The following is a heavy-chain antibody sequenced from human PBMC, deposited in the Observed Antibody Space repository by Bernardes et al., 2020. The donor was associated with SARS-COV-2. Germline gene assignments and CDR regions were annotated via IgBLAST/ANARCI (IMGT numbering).Heavy chain of an antibody. CDR3: ARDVGGADWRFGFDV. Sequence: GGSLRLSCAASGFTFSSYWMSWVRQAPGKGLEWVANIKGDGSQRSSVDSVRGRFTTSRDNTRTSVFLQMESLRAEDTAVYYCARDVGGADWRFGFDVWGPGTMVHVS. V-gene: IGHV3-7*01. CDR2: IKGDGSQR. CDR1: GFTFSSYW. D-gene: IGHD2-21*02. J-gene: IGHJ3*01.